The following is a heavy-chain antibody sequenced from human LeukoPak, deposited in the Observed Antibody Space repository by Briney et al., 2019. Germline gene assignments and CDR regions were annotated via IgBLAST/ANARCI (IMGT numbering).Heavy chain of an antibody. CDR3: ARSLSYYYDSSGYYYFDY. CDR1: GYTFTIYG. V-gene: IGHV1-18*01. CDR2: ISAYNGNT. Sequence: ASVKVSCKASGYTFTIYGISGVRQAPGQGRAWMGWISAYNGNTNYAQKLQGRVTMTTDTSTSTAYMELRSLRSDDTAVYYCARSLSYYYDSSGYYYFDYWGQGTPVTVSS. J-gene: IGHJ4*02. D-gene: IGHD3-22*01.